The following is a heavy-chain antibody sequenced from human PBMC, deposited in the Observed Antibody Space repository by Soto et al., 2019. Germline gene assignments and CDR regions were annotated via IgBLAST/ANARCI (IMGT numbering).Heavy chain of an antibody. V-gene: IGHV3-23*01. J-gene: IGHJ4*02. CDR2: ISGSGGST. CDR3: AKGVVVPAGGTYFDY. CDR1: GFTFSSYA. Sequence: AASGFTFSSYAMSWVRQAPGKGLEWVSAISGSGGSTYYADSVKGRFTISRDNSKNTLYPQMNSLRAEDTAVYYCAKGVVVPAGGTYFDYWGQGTLVTVSS. D-gene: IGHD2-2*01.